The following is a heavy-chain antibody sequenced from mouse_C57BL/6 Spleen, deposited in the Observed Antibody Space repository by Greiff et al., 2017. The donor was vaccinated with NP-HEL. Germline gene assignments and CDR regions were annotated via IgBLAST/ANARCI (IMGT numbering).Heavy chain of an antibody. CDR2: IYPGSGST. J-gene: IGHJ2*01. D-gene: IGHD1-1*01. V-gene: IGHV1-55*01. Sequence: QVQLQQPGAELVKPGASVKMSCKASGYTFTSYWITWVKQRPGQGLEWIGDIYPGSGSTNYNEKFKSKATLTVDTSSSTAYMQLSSLTSEDSAVYYCARWGTTGVAGYFDYWGQGTTLTVSS. CDR3: ARWGTTGVAGYFDY. CDR1: GYTFTSYW.